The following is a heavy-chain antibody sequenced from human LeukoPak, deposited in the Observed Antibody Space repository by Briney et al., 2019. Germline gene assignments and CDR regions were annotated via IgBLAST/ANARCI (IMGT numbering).Heavy chain of an antibody. J-gene: IGHJ6*04. D-gene: IGHD3-10*01. CDR1: GGTFSSFA. CDR3: VGPGYGSGNPTVMDV. V-gene: IGHV1-69*06. CDR2: IIPIFSTA. Sequence: SVKVSCKASGGTFSSFAISWVRQAPGQGLEWMGGIIPIFSTANYAQKFQGRVTITADKSTSTAYMELSSLRSEDTAVYYWVGPGYGSGNPTVMDVWGKGTTVTVSS.